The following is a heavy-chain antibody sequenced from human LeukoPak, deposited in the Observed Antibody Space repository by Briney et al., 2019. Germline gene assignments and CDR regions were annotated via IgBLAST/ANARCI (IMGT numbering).Heavy chain of an antibody. CDR3: ATLVATTRFDY. J-gene: IGHJ4*02. Sequence: GGSLRLSCAASGFTLSSYWMSWVRQAPGKGLEWVANIKQDGSEKYYVDSVKGRFTISRDNAKNSLYLQMNSLRAEDAAVYYCATLVATTRFDYWGQGTLATVPS. CDR2: IKQDGSEK. CDR1: GFTLSSYW. D-gene: IGHD5-12*01. V-gene: IGHV3-7*02.